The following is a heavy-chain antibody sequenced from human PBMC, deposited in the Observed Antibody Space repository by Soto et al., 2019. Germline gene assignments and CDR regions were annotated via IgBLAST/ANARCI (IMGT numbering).Heavy chain of an antibody. Sequence: WASVKVSCKASGHIFTGYHIHWVRKAPGRGLEWMGWINPNSGDTEYAQNFQGRVTMTRDTSFNLVYMEMSGLMSDDTAVYYCARDARGTRGFDEMDIWGQGTTVTVSS. V-gene: IGHV1-2*02. CDR3: ARDARGTRGFDEMDI. D-gene: IGHD3-9*01. CDR1: GHIFTGYH. CDR2: INPNSGDT. J-gene: IGHJ6*02.